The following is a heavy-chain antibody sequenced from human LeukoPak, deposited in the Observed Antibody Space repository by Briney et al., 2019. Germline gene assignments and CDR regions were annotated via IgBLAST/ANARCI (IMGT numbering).Heavy chain of an antibody. CDR2: ISSSSSYI. V-gene: IGHV3-21*04. J-gene: IGHJ3*02. Sequence: GGSLRLSCAASGFTFSSYSMNWVRQAPGKGLEWVSSISSSSSYIYYADSVKGRFTISRDNAKNSLYLQMNSLRAEDTALYYCAKDRSSSWSLGAFDIWGQGTMVTVSS. CDR1: GFTFSSYS. D-gene: IGHD6-13*01. CDR3: AKDRSSSWSLGAFDI.